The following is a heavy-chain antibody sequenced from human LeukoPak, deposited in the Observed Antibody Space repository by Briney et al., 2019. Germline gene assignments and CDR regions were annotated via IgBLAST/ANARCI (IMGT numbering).Heavy chain of an antibody. Sequence: ASVKVSCKASGHTFTGYYIHWVRQAPGQGLEWMGWINPNSGGTSYAQKFQDRVTMTRDTPISTAYMDLSRLRSDDTAVYYCARDGTFDIWGQGTLVTVSS. CDR2: INPNSGGT. CDR1: GHTFTGYY. V-gene: IGHV1-2*02. D-gene: IGHD1-14*01. CDR3: ARDGTFDI. J-gene: IGHJ3*02.